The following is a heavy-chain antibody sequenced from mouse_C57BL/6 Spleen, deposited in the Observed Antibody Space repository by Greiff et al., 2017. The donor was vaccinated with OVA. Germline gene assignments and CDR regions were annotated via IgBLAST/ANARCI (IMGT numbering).Heavy chain of an antibody. CDR2: ISSGGSYN. J-gene: IGHJ3*01. V-gene: IGHV5-6*01. CDR1: GFTFSSYG. Sequence: EVHLVESGGDLVKPGGSLKLSCAASGFTFSSYGMSWVRQTPDKRLEWVATISSGGSYNYYPDSVKGRFTISRDNAKNTLYLQMSSLKSEDTAMYYCAVPLAGTFAYWGQGTLVTVSA. D-gene: IGHD4-1*01. CDR3: AVPLAGTFAY.